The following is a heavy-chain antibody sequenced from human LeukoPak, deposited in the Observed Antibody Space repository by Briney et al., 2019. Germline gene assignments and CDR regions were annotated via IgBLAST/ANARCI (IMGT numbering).Heavy chain of an antibody. Sequence: PGGSLRLSCTASGFTFGDYAMSWFRQAPGKGLEWVGFIRSKAYGGTTEYAASVKGRFTISRDDSKSIAYLQINSLKTEDTAVYYCTSRGRYYYYGMDVWGQGTTVTVSS. V-gene: IGHV3-49*03. CDR1: GFTFGDYA. CDR2: IRSKAYGGTT. J-gene: IGHJ6*02. CDR3: TSRGRYYYYGMDV. D-gene: IGHD3-10*01.